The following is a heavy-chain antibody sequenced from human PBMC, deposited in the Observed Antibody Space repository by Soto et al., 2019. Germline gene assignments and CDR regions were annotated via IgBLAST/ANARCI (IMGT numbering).Heavy chain of an antibody. J-gene: IGHJ4*02. Sequence: PGESLKISCKGSVYSFTSYWISWVRQMPGKGLEWMGRIDPSDSYTNYSPSFQGHVTISADKSISAAYLQWSSLKASDTAMYYCARRGGYDSESGFDYWGQGTLVTVSS. D-gene: IGHD5-12*01. CDR1: VYSFTSYW. CDR2: IDPSDSYT. CDR3: ARRGGYDSESGFDY. V-gene: IGHV5-10-1*01.